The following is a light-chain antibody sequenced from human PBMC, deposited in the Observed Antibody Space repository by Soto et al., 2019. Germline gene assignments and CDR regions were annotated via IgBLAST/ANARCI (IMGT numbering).Light chain of an antibody. CDR1: QIITSSF. CDR3: QQRSNWPRP. CDR2: CAS. J-gene: IGKJ1*01. Sequence: EIVLTQSPCILSLSPWERASLSCGAIQIITSSFLAWYQQKPGKAPRLLIYCASSRATVIPDRFSGTGSETEFNLTINRLEPEDFAVYYCQQRSNWPRPCGQGTKV. V-gene: IGKV3D-20*02.